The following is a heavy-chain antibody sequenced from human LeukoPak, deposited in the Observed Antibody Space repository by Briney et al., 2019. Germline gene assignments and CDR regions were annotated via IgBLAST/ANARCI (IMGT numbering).Heavy chain of an antibody. CDR1: GYTFTGYY. CDR2: INPNSGGT. V-gene: IGHV1-2*02. Sequence: ASVKVSCKASGYTFTGYYMHWVRQAPGQGLERMGWINPNSGGTNYAQKFQGRVTMSRDTSISTAYMELSRLRSDDTAVYYCARVVADCSGGSCYSGRSAYNWFDPWGQGTLVTVSS. CDR3: ARVVADCSGGSCYSGRSAYNWFDP. J-gene: IGHJ5*02. D-gene: IGHD2-15*01.